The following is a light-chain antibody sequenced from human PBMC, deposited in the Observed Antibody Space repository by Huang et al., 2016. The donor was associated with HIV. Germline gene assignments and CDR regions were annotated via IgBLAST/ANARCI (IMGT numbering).Light chain of an antibody. CDR2: SAS. J-gene: IGKJ2*01. Sequence: IVMTQSPDTLSVSPGERATLSCRASQSVSNNLAWYQQRPGQAPRHLMYSASTRATGIPARFSGSGSVTEFTLTISSLQSEDFAVYYCQQYNNWPPDTFGQGTKLEIK. CDR1: QSVSNN. CDR3: QQYNNWPPDT. V-gene: IGKV3-15*01.